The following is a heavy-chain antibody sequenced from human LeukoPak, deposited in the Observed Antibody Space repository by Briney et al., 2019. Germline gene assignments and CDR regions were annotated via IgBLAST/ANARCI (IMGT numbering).Heavy chain of an antibody. V-gene: IGHV3-21*01. CDR1: GFTFSGYS. D-gene: IGHD1-1*01. J-gene: IGHJ4*02. Sequence: GGSLRLSCAASGFTFSGYSMNWVRQAPGRGLEWVSSISSSSSYIYYADSVKGRFTISRDNAKNSLYLQMNSLRAEDTAVYYCVGGYSFHWSYWGQGTLVTVSS. CDR3: VGGYSFHWSY. CDR2: ISSSSSYI.